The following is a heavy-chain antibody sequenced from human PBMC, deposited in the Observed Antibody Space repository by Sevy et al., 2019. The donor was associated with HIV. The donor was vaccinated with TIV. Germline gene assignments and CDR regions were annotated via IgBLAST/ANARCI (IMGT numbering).Heavy chain of an antibody. CDR2: IDRSGSTI. D-gene: IGHD3-22*01. V-gene: IGHV3-11*01. CDR1: GFTFSDYY. J-gene: IGHJ5*02. CDR3: ARENTMIEEPGWFDP. Sequence: GGSLRLSCAASGFTFSDYYMSWIRQAPGKGLEWVSYIDRSGSTINYADSVKGRFTISRDKAKKSVYLQFNSLSAEDTAVYYCARENTMIEEPGWFDPWGQGTLVTVSS.